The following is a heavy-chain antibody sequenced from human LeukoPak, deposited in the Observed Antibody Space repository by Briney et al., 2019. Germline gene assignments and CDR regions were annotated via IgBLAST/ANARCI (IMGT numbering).Heavy chain of an antibody. CDR3: ARHWGDD. D-gene: IGHD3-16*01. Sequence: GGSLRLSCAVSGFSVSTNDMSWVRQAPGKGLEWVSVIYSGDRTYYADSVKGRFTISRDNSKNTLYLQMNSLRAEDTAIYYCARHWGDDWGQGNLVTVSS. V-gene: IGHV3-53*01. CDR1: GFSVSTND. J-gene: IGHJ4*02. CDR2: IYSGDRT.